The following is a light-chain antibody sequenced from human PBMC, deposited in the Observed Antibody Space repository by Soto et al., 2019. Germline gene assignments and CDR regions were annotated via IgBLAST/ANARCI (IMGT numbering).Light chain of an antibody. CDR3: QQYNSYPYT. V-gene: IGKV1-5*03. CDR1: QTISSW. J-gene: IGKJ3*01. Sequence: DIQMTQSPSTLSGSVVDRVTITCLASQTISSWLAWYQQKPGKAPKLLIYKASTLESGVPSRFSGSGSGTEFTLTISGLQPDDFATYYCQQYNSYPYTFGPGTKVDIK. CDR2: KAS.